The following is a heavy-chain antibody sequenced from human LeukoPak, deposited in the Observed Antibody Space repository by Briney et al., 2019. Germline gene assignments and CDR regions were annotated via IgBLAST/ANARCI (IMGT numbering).Heavy chain of an antibody. V-gene: IGHV3-66*02. CDR3: AREPLSFIEPGYYMDV. D-gene: IGHD1-14*01. J-gene: IGHJ6*03. CDR1: GFTVSSNY. CDR2: IYSGGST. Sequence: PGGSLRLSCAASGFTVSSNYMSWVRQAPGKGLEWVSVIYSGGSTYYADSVKGRFTISRDNSKNTLYLQMNSLRAEDTAVYYCAREPLSFIEPGYYMDVWGKGTTVTVSS.